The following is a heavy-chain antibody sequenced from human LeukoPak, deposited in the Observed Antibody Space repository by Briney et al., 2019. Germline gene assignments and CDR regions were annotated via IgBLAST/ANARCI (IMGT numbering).Heavy chain of an antibody. D-gene: IGHD4-17*01. CDR3: ARYGDYAQIDY. J-gene: IGHJ4*02. CDR1: GGSISSSSYY. V-gene: IGHV4-39*07. Sequence: SETLSLTCTVSGGSISSSSYYWGWIRQPPGKGLEWIGSIYYSGSTYYNPSLKSRVTISVDTSKNQFSLKLSSVTAADTAVYYCARYGDYAQIDYWGQGTLVTVSS. CDR2: IYYSGST.